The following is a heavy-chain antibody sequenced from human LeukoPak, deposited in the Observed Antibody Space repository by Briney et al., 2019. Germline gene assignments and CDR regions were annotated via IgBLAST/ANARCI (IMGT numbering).Heavy chain of an antibody. V-gene: IGHV1-69*04. D-gene: IGHD1-14*01. Sequence: GASVKVSCKASRGTFSSYAISWVRQAPGQGLEWMRRNIPILGIANYAQKFQGRVTITADKSTSTAYMELSGLRSDDTAGYDCGRNQNEPYDCWGQGTLVTVSS. CDR1: RGTFSSYA. CDR3: GRNQNEPYDC. CDR2: NIPILGIA. J-gene: IGHJ4*02.